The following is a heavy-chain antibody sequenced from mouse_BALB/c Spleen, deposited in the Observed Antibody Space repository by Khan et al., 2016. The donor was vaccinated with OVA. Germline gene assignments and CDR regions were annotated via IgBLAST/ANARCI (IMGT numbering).Heavy chain of an antibody. CDR1: GYTFTSYW. Sequence: QVQLQQPGAELVRPGASVKLSCKASGYTFTSYWMNWVKQRPGQGLEWIGMIDPSDSETHYNQMFKDKATLTVDKSSSTAYMQLRRLTSEDSAVFYCARVDGNSLYCYFDVWGAGTTVTVST. V-gene: IGHV1-61*01. CDR2: IDPSDSET. CDR3: ARVDGNSLYCYFDV. J-gene: IGHJ1*01. D-gene: IGHD2-1*01.